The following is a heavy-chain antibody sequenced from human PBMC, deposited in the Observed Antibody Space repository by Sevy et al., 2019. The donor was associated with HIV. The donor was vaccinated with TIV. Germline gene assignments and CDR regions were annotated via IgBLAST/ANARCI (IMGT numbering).Heavy chain of an antibody. CDR3: ASGYYYDSSGYYWGAFDI. J-gene: IGHJ3*02. CDR1: AFTFSSYS. D-gene: IGHD3-22*01. CDR2: ISSSSSTI. V-gene: IGHV3-48*02. Sequence: GGSLRLSCAASAFTFSSYSRNWVRQAPGKGLEWVSYISSSSSTIYYADSVKGRFTISRDNAKNSLYLQMNSLRDEDTAVYYCASGYYYDSSGYYWGAFDIWGQGTMVTVSS.